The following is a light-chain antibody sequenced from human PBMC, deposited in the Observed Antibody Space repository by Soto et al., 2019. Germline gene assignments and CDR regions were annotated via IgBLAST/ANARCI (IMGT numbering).Light chain of an antibody. J-gene: IGLJ2*01. V-gene: IGLV2-14*01. CDR2: EVS. CDR3: SSYTRSSKVV. Sequence: QSALTQPASVSGSPGQSITISCTGTSSDVGGYKYVSWYQQHPGKAPKLMIYEVSHRPSGVSNRFSGSKSGNTASLTISGFQAEDEADYYCSSYTRSSKVVFGGGTKVTVL. CDR1: SSDVGGYKY.